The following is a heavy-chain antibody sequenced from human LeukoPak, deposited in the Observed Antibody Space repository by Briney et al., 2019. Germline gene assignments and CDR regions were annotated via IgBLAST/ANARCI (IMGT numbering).Heavy chain of an antibody. CDR1: GFTFSSYA. CDR2: ISYDGSNK. J-gene: IGHJ4*02. D-gene: IGHD3-22*01. CDR3: ARGPYYYDSSGYCDY. Sequence: GGSLRLSCAASGFTFSSYAMHWVRQAPGKGLEWVAVISYDGSNKYYADSVKGRFTISRDNSKNTLYLQMNSLRAEDTAVYYCARGPYYYDSSGYCDYWGQGTLVTVSS. V-gene: IGHV3-30*04.